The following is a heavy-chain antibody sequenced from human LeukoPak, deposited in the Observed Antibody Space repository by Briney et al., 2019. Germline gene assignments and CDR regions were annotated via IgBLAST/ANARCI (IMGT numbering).Heavy chain of an antibody. Sequence: GGSLRLACAASGFTFSSYNIHWVRQAPGKGLEWVSSISSSSSYIYYADSVKGRFTISRDNAKNSLSLQMNSLRAEDTAVYYCARDRRGYYYMDVWGKGTTVTVSS. CDR2: ISSSSSYI. CDR3: ARDRRGYYYMDV. V-gene: IGHV3-21*01. CDR1: GFTFSSYN. J-gene: IGHJ6*03.